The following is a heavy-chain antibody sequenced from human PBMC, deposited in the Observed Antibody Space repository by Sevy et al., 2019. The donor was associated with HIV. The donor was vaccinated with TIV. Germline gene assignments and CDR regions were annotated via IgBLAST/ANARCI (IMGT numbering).Heavy chain of an antibody. D-gene: IGHD2-21*02. CDR1: GFTFDDYA. J-gene: IGHJ5*02. CDR2: ISWNSVSI. V-gene: IGHV3-9*01. CDR3: AKHIRHGGSDFP. Sequence: GGSLRLSCAASGFTFDDYAMHWVRQAPGKGLEWVSGISWNSVSIGYADSVKGRFTISRDNAKNSLYLQMNSLRAEDTALYYCAKHIRHGGSDFPWGQGTLVTVSS.